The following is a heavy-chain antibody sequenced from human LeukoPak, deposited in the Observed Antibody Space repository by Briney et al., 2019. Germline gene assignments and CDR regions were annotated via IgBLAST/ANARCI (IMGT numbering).Heavy chain of an antibody. D-gene: IGHD3-10*01. CDR3: ARGHYGSGSRSYFFDY. CDR1: GGTFSSYA. V-gene: IGHV1-69*13. J-gene: IGHJ4*02. Sequence: SVNVSCKSSGGTFSSYAISWVRQAPGQGLEGMGGIIPIFGTANYAQKFQGRVTITADESTSTAYMELSSLRSEATAVYYCARGHYGSGSRSYFFDYWGQGTLVTVSS. CDR2: IIPIFGTA.